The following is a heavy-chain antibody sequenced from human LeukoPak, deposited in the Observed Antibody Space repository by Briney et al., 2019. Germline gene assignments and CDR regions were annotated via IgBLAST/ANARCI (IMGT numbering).Heavy chain of an antibody. Sequence: GGSRRLASAASAFTFSSYSMSWVRQAPGKGLEWVSAISGSGGSRYDAMSAKGRFSISRDNSKNMMYLQMNSLRAADTAVYYCAKVDVMVYAPGDYWGQGTLVTVSS. CDR1: AFTFSSYS. CDR2: ISGSGGSR. CDR3: AKVDVMVYAPGDY. J-gene: IGHJ4*02. D-gene: IGHD2-8*01. V-gene: IGHV3-23*01.